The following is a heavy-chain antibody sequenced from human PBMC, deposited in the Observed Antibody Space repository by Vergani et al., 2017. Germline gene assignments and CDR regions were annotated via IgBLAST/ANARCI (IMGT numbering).Heavy chain of an antibody. D-gene: IGHD3-3*01. V-gene: IGHV3-9*01. CDR2: ISWNSGSI. J-gene: IGHJ2*01. CDR1: GFTFDDYA. CDR3: AKDHYDFWSGYPNLSPFDL. Sequence: EVQLVESGGGLVQPGRSLRLFCAASGFTFDDYAMHWVRQAPGKGLEWVSGISWNSGSIGYADSVKGRFTISRDTAKNSLYLQMNSLRAEDTALYYCAKDHYDFWSGYPNLSPFDLWGRGTLVTVSS.